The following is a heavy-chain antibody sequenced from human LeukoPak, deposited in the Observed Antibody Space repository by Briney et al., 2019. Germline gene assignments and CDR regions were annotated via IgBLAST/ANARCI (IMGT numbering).Heavy chain of an antibody. CDR3: ARTIAPATLAS. CDR1: GFTFTGYW. J-gene: IGHJ4*02. Sequence: GGSLRLSCAASGFTFTGYWMNWVRQAPGKGLVWVSHINIDGSSANYADSVKGRFTISRDNAKNTLYLQMNSLRAEDTAVYYCARTIAPATLASWGQGTLVTVSS. CDR2: INIDGSSA. V-gene: IGHV3-74*01. D-gene: IGHD6-13*01.